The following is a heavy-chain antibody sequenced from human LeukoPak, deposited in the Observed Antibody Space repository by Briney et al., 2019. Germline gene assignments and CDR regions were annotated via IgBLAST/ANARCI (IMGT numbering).Heavy chain of an antibody. J-gene: IGHJ3*02. CDR2: IYYSGSA. D-gene: IGHD2-21*02. CDR1: GGSISSYY. CDR3: ARGVDCGGDCYPDDSFDI. Sequence: SETLSLTCTVSGGSISSYYWSWIRQPAGKGLEWIGSIYYSGSAYYNPSLKTRVTISVDMSKNHLSLKLSSVTAADTAVYYCARGVDCGGDCYPDDSFDIWGQGTMVTVSS. V-gene: IGHV4-4*07.